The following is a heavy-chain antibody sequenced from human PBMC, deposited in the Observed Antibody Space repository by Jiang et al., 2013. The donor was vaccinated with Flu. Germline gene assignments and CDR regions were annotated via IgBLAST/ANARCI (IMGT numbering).Heavy chain of an antibody. D-gene: IGHD1-26*01. CDR2: IYPGDSDT. V-gene: IGHV5-51*01. Sequence: QMPGKGLEWMGIIYPGDSDTRYSPSFRGQVTISADKSISTAYLQWSSLKASDTAMYYCATHRGTRGASDYWGQGTLVTVSS. J-gene: IGHJ4*02. CDR3: ATHRGTRGASDY.